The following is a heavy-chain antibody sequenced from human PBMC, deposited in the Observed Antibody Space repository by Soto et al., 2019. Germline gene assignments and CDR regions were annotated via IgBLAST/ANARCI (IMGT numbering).Heavy chain of an antibody. CDR1: GFTFDSYG. Sequence: QVQLVESGGGVVQPGRSLRLSCAASGFTFDSYGMHWVRQAPGKGLEWVAVISYDGSNKDYADSVKGRFTISRDNSKNTLYLQMNSLRAEDTAVYYCAKGYQWLVLPNFDLWGQGTLVTVSS. V-gene: IGHV3-30*18. CDR3: AKGYQWLVLPNFDL. J-gene: IGHJ4*02. CDR2: ISYDGSNK. D-gene: IGHD6-19*01.